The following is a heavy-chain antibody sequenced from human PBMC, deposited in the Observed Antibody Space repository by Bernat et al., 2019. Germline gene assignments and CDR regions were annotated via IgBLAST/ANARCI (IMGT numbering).Heavy chain of an antibody. Sequence: EVQLVESGGGLVQPGGSLRLSCAASGFTFSSYWMSWVRQAPGKGLEWVANIKQDGSEKCYVDSVKGRFTISRDNAKNSLYLQMNSLRAEDTAVYYYARAFEEWLVKRYWYFDLWGRGTLVTVSS. CDR2: IKQDGSEK. V-gene: IGHV3-7*01. CDR1: GFTFSSYW. D-gene: IGHD6-19*01. CDR3: ARAFEEWLVKRYWYFDL. J-gene: IGHJ2*01.